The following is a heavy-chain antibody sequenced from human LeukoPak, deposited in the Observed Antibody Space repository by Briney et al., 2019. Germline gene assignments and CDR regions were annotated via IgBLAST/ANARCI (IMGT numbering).Heavy chain of an antibody. D-gene: IGHD2-21*02. CDR3: ARGDCTDSKCFDP. J-gene: IGHJ5*02. CDR1: GGSISSSSYY. CDR2: IYYSGST. V-gene: IGHV4-39*07. Sequence: NPSETLSLTRTVSGGSISSSSYYWGWIRQPPGKGLEWIGSIYYSGSTYYNPSLKSRVTISVDTSKNQFSLKLSSVTAADTAVYYCARGDCTDSKCFDPWAQGTLVTVSS.